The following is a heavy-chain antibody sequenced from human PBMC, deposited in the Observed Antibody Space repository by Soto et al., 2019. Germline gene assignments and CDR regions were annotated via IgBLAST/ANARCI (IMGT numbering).Heavy chain of an antibody. CDR2: INHSGST. Sequence: PSETLSLTCAVYGGSFSGYYWSWIRQPPGKGLEWIGEINHSGSTNYNPSLKSRVTISVDTSKNQFSLKLSSVTAADTAVYYCARGAAVHRAARLRSHYWGQGTLVTVSS. J-gene: IGHJ4*02. D-gene: IGHD6-6*01. CDR3: ARGAAVHRAARLRSHY. V-gene: IGHV4-34*01. CDR1: GGSFSGYY.